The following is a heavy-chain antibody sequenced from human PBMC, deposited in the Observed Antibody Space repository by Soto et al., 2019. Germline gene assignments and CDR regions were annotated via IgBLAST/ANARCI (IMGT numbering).Heavy chain of an antibody. CDR3: ARRYSSSSREDYYYGMDV. V-gene: IGHV3-74*01. CDR2: IKSDGSST. J-gene: IGHJ6*02. D-gene: IGHD6-6*01. Sequence: GGSLRLSCAASGFTFRSSCMHWVRQAPGKGLVWVSRIKSDGSSTSYADSVKGRFTISRDNAKNTLYLQMNSLRAEDTAVYYCARRYSSSSREDYYYGMDVWGQGTTVTVSS. CDR1: GFTFRSSC.